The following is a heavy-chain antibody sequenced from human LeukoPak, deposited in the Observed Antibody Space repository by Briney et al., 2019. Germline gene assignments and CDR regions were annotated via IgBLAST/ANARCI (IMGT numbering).Heavy chain of an antibody. Sequence: GESLKISCKGSGYSFTSYWIGWVRQMPGKGLEWMGIIYPGDSDTRYSPSFQGQVTILADKSISTAYLQWSSLKASDTAMYYCARQLRIRGVTFDYWGQGTLVTVSS. J-gene: IGHJ4*02. D-gene: IGHD3-10*01. V-gene: IGHV5-51*01. CDR2: IYPGDSDT. CDR3: ARQLRIRGVTFDY. CDR1: GYSFTSYW.